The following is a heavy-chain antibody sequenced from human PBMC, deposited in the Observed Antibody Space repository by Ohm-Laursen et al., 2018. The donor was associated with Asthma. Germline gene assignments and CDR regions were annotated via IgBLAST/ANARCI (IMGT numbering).Heavy chain of an antibody. D-gene: IGHD3-9*01. Sequence: TLSLTCAVSGGSLSSSSYYWSWIRQPPGKGLEWIGYIYYSGSTNYNPSLKSRVTISVDTSKNQFSLKLSSVTAADTAVYYCVREDFDWPPGYCDYWGQGTLVTVSS. J-gene: IGHJ4*02. V-gene: IGHV4-61*01. CDR2: IYYSGST. CDR1: GGSLSSSSYY. CDR3: VREDFDWPPGYCDY.